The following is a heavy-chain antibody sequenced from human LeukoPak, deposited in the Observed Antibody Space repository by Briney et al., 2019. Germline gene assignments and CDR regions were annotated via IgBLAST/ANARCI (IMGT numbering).Heavy chain of an antibody. D-gene: IGHD3-10*01. J-gene: IGHJ3*01. V-gene: IGHV1-8*01. CDR3: ARAGNMVRGVILAFDV. CDR1: GYTFTSYD. CDR2: MNPNSGNT. Sequence: ASVKVSCKASGYTFTSYDINWVRQATGQGLEWMGWMNPNSGNTGYAQKFQGRVTMTRNTSISTAYMELSSLRSEDTAVYYCARAGNMVRGVILAFDVWGQGTMVTVSS.